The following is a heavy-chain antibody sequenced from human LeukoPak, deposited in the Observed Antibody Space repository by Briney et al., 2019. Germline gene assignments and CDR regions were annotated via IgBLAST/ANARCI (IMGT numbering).Heavy chain of an antibody. D-gene: IGHD6-6*01. CDR1: GGSFSGYY. CDR3: AREGYSSSEVSH. V-gene: IGHV4-34*01. CDR2: INHSGST. Sequence: PSETLSLTCAVYGGSFSGYYWSWIRQPPGKGLEWIGEINHSGSTNYNPSLKSRVTISVDTSKNQFSLKLSSVTAADTAVYYCAREGYSSSEVSHWGQGTLVTVSS. J-gene: IGHJ4*02.